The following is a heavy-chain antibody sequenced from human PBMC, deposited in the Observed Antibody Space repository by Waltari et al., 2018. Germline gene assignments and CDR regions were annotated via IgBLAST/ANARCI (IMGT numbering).Heavy chain of an antibody. J-gene: IGHJ4*02. Sequence: QITLKESGPTLVKPTQTLTLTCTFSGISLSTSGVGVGWIRQPPGKALEWLALIYWNDDKRYSPSLKSRLTITKDTSKNQVVLTMTNMDPVDTATYYCAHNGGPNYYFDYWGQGTLVTVSS. D-gene: IGHD7-27*01. V-gene: IGHV2-5*01. CDR1: GISLSTSGVG. CDR3: AHNGGPNYYFDY. CDR2: IYWNDDK.